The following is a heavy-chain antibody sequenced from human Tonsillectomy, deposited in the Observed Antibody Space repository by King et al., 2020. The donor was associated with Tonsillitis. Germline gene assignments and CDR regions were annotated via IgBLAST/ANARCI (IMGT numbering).Heavy chain of an antibody. CDR3: ARSPMEAVSDTGWFDP. CDR2: ISYDGSNE. CDR1: GFIFSSCG. J-gene: IGHJ5*02. Sequence: VQLVESGGGVVQPGRSLRLSCAASGFIFSSCGMHWVRQAPGKGLEGVAVISYDGSNEYYADSVKGRFTISRDNSKNTLYLQMNSLRAEDPAVYYCARSPMEAVSDTGWFDPWGQGTLVTVSS. D-gene: IGHD6-19*01. V-gene: IGHV3-33*05.